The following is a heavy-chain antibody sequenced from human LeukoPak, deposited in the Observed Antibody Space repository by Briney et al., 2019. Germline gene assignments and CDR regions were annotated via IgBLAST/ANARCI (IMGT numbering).Heavy chain of an antibody. CDR1: GYTFTSYD. CDR3: ARGPPNWGYDY. CDR2: KSPNSGDT. Sequence: GASVKVSCKASGYTFTSYDFNWVRQATGQRPEWMGWKSPNSGDTGYAQKFQDRVTMTRSTSISTAYMELSSLRSDDTAVYYCARGPPNWGYDYWGPGTLVTVSS. J-gene: IGHJ4*02. D-gene: IGHD7-27*01. V-gene: IGHV1-8*01.